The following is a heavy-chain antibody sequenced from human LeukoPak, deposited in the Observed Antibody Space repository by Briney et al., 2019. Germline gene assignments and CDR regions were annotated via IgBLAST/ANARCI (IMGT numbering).Heavy chain of an antibody. CDR3: ARGGHAYYDSSGYKYYFDY. J-gene: IGHJ4*02. CDR1: GFTFSTYS. CDR2: ITSSSSYI. D-gene: IGHD3-22*01. V-gene: IGHV3-21*01. Sequence: GGSLRPSCAASGFTFSTYSMNWVRQAPGKGLEWVSSITSSSSYIYYADSVKGRFTFSRDNAKNSLYLQMNSLRAEDTAVYYCARGGHAYYDSSGYKYYFDYWGQGALVSVSS.